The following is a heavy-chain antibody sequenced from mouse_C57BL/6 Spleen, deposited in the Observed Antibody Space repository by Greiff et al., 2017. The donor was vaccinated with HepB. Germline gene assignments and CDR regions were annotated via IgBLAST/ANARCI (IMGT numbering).Heavy chain of an antibody. V-gene: IGHV5-12*01. CDR3: ARQTLGYFNY. Sequence: EVNLVESGGGLVQPGGSLKLSCAASGFTFSDYYMYWVRQTPEKRLEWVAYISNGGGSTYYPDTVKGRFTISRDNAKNTLYLQMSRLKSEDTAMYYCARQTLGYFNYWGQGTTLTVSS. CDR1: GFTFSDYY. J-gene: IGHJ2*01. D-gene: IGHD4-1*01. CDR2: ISNGGGST.